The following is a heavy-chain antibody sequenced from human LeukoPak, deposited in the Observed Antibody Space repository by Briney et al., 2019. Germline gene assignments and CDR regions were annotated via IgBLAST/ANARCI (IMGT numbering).Heavy chain of an antibody. Sequence: GGTLRLSCAASGFTFSSFAMSWVRQAPGKGLEWVSSISSSGATTYYADSVKGRFTISRDNSKNTLYLQVSGLRAEDTAVYYCAKRDRPCSGDCSAPYYFDYWGQGTLVTVSS. D-gene: IGHD2-21*02. V-gene: IGHV3-23*01. CDR1: GFTFSSFA. CDR3: AKRDRPCSGDCSAPYYFDY. J-gene: IGHJ4*02. CDR2: ISSSGATT.